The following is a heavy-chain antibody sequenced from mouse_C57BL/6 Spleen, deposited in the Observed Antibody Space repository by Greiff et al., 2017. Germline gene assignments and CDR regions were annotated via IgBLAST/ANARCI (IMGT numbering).Heavy chain of an antibody. J-gene: IGHJ3*01. V-gene: IGHV5-17*01. CDR1: GFTFSDYG. D-gene: IGHD1-1*01. Sequence: EVQLVESGGGLVKPGGSLKLSCAASGFTFSDYGMHWVRQAPEKGLEWVAYISSGSSTIYYADTVKGRFTISRDNAKNTLFLQMTSLRSEDTAMYYCSSDIITTVVAPFAYWGQGTLVTVSA. CDR2: ISSGSSTI. CDR3: SSDIITTVVAPFAY.